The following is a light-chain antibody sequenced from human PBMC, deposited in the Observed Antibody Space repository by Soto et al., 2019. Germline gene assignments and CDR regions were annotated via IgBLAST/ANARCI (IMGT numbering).Light chain of an antibody. V-gene: IGKV3-20*01. J-gene: IGKJ1*01. CDR1: QSLGRY. CDR2: GAS. CDR3: QQYGSSRT. Sequence: IVLTQSPDTLSLSPGESATLSCRASQSLGRYLAWYQQKPGQAPRLLIYGASTRATGIPARFSGSGSGTEFTLTISRLEPEDFAVYYCQQYGSSRTFGQGTKVDI.